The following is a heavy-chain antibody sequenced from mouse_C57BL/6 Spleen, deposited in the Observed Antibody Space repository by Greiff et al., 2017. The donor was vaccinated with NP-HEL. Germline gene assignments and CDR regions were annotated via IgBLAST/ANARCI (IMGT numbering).Heavy chain of an antibody. Sequence: QVQLKESGAELVKPGASVKLSCKASGYTFTEYTIHWVKQRSGQGLAWIGWFYPGSGSIKYNEKFKDKATLTAAKSSSTVYMELSRLTSEDSAVYFCARHEDKNYGGAMDYWGQGTSVTVSS. CDR3: ARHEDKNYGGAMDY. J-gene: IGHJ4*01. D-gene: IGHD1-1*02. CDR1: GYTFTEYT. CDR2: FYPGSGSI. V-gene: IGHV1-62-2*01.